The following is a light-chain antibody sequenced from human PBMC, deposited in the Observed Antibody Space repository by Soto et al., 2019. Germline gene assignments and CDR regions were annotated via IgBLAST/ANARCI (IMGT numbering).Light chain of an antibody. CDR1: QSISNY. CDR2: AAS. Sequence: DIQMTQSPSSPSSSVGDRVTITCRASQSISNYLNWYQQKPGKAPKLLIYAASCLQSGVPSRFSGSGSGTDFTLTISSLQPEDFATYYCQQSYSTVTFAQGTKVDIK. CDR3: QQSYSTVT. J-gene: IGKJ2*01. V-gene: IGKV1-39*01.